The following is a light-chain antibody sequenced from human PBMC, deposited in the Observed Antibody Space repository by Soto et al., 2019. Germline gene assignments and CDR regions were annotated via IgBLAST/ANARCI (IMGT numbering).Light chain of an antibody. CDR1: NSNIGSDI. CDR2: TTN. Sequence: QSVLTQPPSASGTPGQRATISCCGSNSNIGSDIVNCYQLLPGAAPEVLINTTNQRPSGVPERFSGSKSGTSASLAISGLQSEDEANSYCATWDGGLSGNFVLGHGTKVT. J-gene: IGLJ1*01. V-gene: IGLV1-44*01. CDR3: ATWDGGLSGNFV.